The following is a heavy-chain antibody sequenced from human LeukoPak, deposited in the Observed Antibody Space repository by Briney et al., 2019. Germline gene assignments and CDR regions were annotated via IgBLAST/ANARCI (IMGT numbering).Heavy chain of an antibody. J-gene: IGHJ4*02. Sequence: SETLSLTCAVYGGSFSGYYWSWIRRPPGKGLEWIGEINHSGSTNYNPSLKSRVTISVDTSKNQFSLKLSSVTAADTAVYYCAKGSSGWADFDYWGQGTLVTVSS. V-gene: IGHV4-34*01. CDR3: AKGSSGWADFDY. CDR2: INHSGST. CDR1: GGSFSGYY. D-gene: IGHD6-19*01.